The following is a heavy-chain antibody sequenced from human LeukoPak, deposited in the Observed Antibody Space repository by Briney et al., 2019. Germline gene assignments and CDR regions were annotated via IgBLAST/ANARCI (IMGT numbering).Heavy chain of an antibody. V-gene: IGHV1-18*04. D-gene: IGHD2-15*01. J-gene: IGHJ4*02. Sequence: GASVKVSCKASGYTFTSYGISWVRQAPGQGLEWMGWISTYNGNTNYAQKLQGRVTMTTDTSTNTAYMELRSLRSDDTAVYYCARDNCSGGSCYYDYWGRGTLVTVSS. CDR1: GYTFTSYG. CDR3: ARDNCSGGSCYYDY. CDR2: ISTYNGNT.